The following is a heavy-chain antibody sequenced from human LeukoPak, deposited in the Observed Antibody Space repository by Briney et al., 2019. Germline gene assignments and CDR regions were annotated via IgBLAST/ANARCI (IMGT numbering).Heavy chain of an antibody. Sequence: SETLSLTCTVSGGSISSHYWSWLRQPPGKGLEWIGYIYYSGSTNYNPSLKSRVTISVDTSKNQFSLKLSSATAADTAVYYCAREKGSRKSSYYYMDVWGKGTTVTVSS. CDR3: AREKGSRKSSYYYMDV. CDR2: IYYSGST. J-gene: IGHJ6*03. CDR1: GGSISSHY. V-gene: IGHV4-59*11. D-gene: IGHD1-26*01.